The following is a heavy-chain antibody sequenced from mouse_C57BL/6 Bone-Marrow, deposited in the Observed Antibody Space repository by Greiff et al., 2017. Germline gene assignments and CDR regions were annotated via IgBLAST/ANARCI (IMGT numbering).Heavy chain of an antibody. D-gene: IGHD3-2*02. CDR3: AGGSSGYVFDY. Sequence: QVQLQQPGAELVKPGASVKLSCKASGYTFTSYWMQWVKQRPGQGLEWVGEIDPSDSYTNYNQTFKGKATLTVDTSSSTAYMQLSSLTSEDSAVYYCAGGSSGYVFDYWGQGTTLTVSS. V-gene: IGHV1-50*01. CDR2: IDPSDSYT. CDR1: GYTFTSYW. J-gene: IGHJ2*01.